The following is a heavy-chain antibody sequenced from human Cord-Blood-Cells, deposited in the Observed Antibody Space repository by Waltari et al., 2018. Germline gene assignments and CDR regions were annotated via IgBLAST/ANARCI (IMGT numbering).Heavy chain of an antibody. D-gene: IGHD1-26*01. CDR2: IYHSGST. V-gene: IGHV4-38-2*02. CDR1: GYSISSGYY. Sequence: QVQLQESGPGLVKPSETLSLTCAVSGYSISSGYYLGWIRQPPGKGLEWIGSIYHSGSTYYNPSLKSRVTISVDTSKNQFSLKLSSVTAADTAVYYCARDPRGSFDYWGQGTLVTVSS. CDR3: ARDPRGSFDY. J-gene: IGHJ4*02.